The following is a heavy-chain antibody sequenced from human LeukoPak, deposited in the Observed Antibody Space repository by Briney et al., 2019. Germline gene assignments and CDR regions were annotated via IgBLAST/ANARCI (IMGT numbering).Heavy chain of an antibody. CDR2: INWNGGST. Sequence: GGSLRLSCAASGFTFDDYGMNWVRQAPGKGLQWVSGINWNGGSTGYADSVKGRFTISRDNSKNTLYLQMNSLRAEDTAVYYCARRAGAYSHPYDYWGQGTLVTVSS. J-gene: IGHJ4*02. V-gene: IGHV3-20*04. CDR3: ARRAGAYSHPYDY. D-gene: IGHD4/OR15-4a*01. CDR1: GFTFDDYG.